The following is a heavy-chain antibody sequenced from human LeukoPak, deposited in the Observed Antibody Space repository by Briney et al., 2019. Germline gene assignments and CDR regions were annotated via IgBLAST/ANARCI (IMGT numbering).Heavy chain of an antibody. D-gene: IGHD4-17*01. CDR2: ISTSSSYI. J-gene: IGHJ4*02. CDR3: AKSEDDYGDFYFDY. CDR1: GFTFSSYS. V-gene: IGHV3-21*04. Sequence: GGSLRLSCAASGFTFSSYSMNWVRQAPGKGLEWVSSISTSSSYIYYADSVKGRFTISRDNAKKSLYLQMNSLRAEDTAVYYCAKSEDDYGDFYFDYWGQGTLVTVSS.